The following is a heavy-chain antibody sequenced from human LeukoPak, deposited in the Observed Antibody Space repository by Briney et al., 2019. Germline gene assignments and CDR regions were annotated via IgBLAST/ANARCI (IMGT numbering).Heavy chain of an antibody. J-gene: IGHJ4*02. CDR1: GYSISSGYY. CDR2: IYHSGST. Sequence: SETLSLTCAVSGYSISSGYYWGWIRQPPGKGLEWIGSIYHSGSTHYNPSLKSRVTVSVGTSKNQFSLKLSSVTAAGTAVYYCVRHGESDVWSGYFLLYFDYWGQGTLVTVSS. V-gene: IGHV4-38-2*01. CDR3: VRHGESDVWSGYFLLYFDY. D-gene: IGHD3-3*01.